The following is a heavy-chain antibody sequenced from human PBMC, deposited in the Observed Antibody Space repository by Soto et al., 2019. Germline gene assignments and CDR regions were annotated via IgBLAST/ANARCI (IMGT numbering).Heavy chain of an antibody. CDR3: ARGRYCLTGRCFPNWFDS. J-gene: IGHJ5*01. V-gene: IGHV4-30-4*01. Sequence: SETLSLTCSVSGDPISTVDYFWAWIRQPPGQALEYIGYIYKSATTYYNPSFESRVAISLDTSKSQFSLNVTSVTAADTAVYFCARGRYCLTGRCFPNWFDSWGQGTLVTVSS. CDR2: IYKSATT. D-gene: IGHD2-15*01. CDR1: GDPISTVDYF.